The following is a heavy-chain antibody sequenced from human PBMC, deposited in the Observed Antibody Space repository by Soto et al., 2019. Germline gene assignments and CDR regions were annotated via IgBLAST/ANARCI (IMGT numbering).Heavy chain of an antibody. CDR1: GYSFTSYG. CDR3: VRDSPIGSTFSGYDGIDY. Sequence: ASVKVSCKASGYSFTSYGISWMRQAPGQGLEWMGWISPLLDTTNYAQKFQGRVTITADKSTGTAYMELNSLRSEDTAVYYCVRDSPIGSTFSGYDGIDYWGQGTLVTVS. V-gene: IGHV1-69*10. J-gene: IGHJ4*02. D-gene: IGHD5-12*01. CDR2: ISPLLDTT.